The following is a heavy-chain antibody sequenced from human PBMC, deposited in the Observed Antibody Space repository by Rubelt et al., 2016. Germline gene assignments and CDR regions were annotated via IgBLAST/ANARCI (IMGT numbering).Heavy chain of an antibody. CDR2: IKQDGSEK. CDR3: GRRSYPWYFDF. CDR1: GFTFGNHW. Sequence: EVQLVESGGGLVQPGGSLRLSCAASGFTFGNHWMSWIRQAPGKGLEWVANIKQDGSEKYYVDSVKGRFTISRDNAKNLLYLQMNIMTADDTAVYYCGRRSYPWYFDFWGRGTLVTVSS. V-gene: IGHV3-7*03. D-gene: IGHD6-6*01. J-gene: IGHJ2*01.